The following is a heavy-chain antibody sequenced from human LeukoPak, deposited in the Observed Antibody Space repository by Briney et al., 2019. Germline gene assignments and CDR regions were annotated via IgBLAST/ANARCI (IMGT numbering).Heavy chain of an antibody. CDR3: ARFGYYYDSSVGWFDP. CDR2: IYYSGST. Sequence: PSETLSLTCTVSGGSISSGGYYWSWLRQHPGKGLEWIGYIYYSGSTYYNPSLKSRVTISVDTSKNQFSLKLSSVTAADTAVYYCARFGYYYDSSVGWFDPWGQGTLVTVSS. J-gene: IGHJ5*02. CDR1: GGSISSGGYY. D-gene: IGHD3-22*01. V-gene: IGHV4-31*03.